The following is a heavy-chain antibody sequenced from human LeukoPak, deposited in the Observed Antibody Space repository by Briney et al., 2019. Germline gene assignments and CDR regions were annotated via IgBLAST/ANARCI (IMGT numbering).Heavy chain of an antibody. J-gene: IGHJ5*02. Sequence: GGSLRLSWAASGFTFSGFWMTWVRQAPGKGLEWVASISQDGTEKHHVDSVMGRFTISRDNAKNSLYLQMNGLRADDTAVYYCARDRARVFDNWGQGTLVTVSS. CDR3: ARDRARVFDN. V-gene: IGHV3-7*05. CDR2: ISQDGTEK. D-gene: IGHD3-10*01. CDR1: GFTFSGFW.